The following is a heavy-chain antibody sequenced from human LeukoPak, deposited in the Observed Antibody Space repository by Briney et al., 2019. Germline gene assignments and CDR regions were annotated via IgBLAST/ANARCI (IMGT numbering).Heavy chain of an antibody. CDR1: GGSISSYY. V-gene: IGHV4-4*09. J-gene: IGHJ6*03. CDR2: IYPTGTT. CDR3: ARRLPYYFYMDV. Sequence: SETLSLTCTVSGGSISSYYWSWIRQSPGKGLEWIGYIYPTGTTNYSPSLKRRVTISVDTSENQISLKLSSMTAADTAVYYCARRLPYYFYMDVWGKGTTVTVSS.